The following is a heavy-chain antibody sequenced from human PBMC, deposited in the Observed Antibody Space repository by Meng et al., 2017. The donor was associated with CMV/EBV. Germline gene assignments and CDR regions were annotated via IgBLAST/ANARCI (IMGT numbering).Heavy chain of an antibody. Sequence: QWCASMVKASDTLAPTCAVYGGSFSGYYWSWIRQPPGKGLEWIGEINHSGSTNYNPSLKSRVTISVDTSKNQFSLKLSSVTAADTAVYYCARGPEVDYGDYVGLDYWGQGTLVTVSS. D-gene: IGHD4-17*01. J-gene: IGHJ4*02. CDR1: GGSFSGYY. V-gene: IGHV4-34*01. CDR3: ARGPEVDYGDYVGLDY. CDR2: INHSGST.